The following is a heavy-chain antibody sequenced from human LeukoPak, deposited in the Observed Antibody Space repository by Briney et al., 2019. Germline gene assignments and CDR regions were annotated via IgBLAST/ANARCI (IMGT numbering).Heavy chain of an antibody. Sequence: ASVKVSCKASGYTFTSYYMHWVRQAPGKGLEWMGGFDPENGETIYAQKFQGRVTMTEDTSTDTAYMELSSLRSEDTAVYYCATSYYDILTGYRPLAYWGQGTLVTVSS. CDR3: ATSYYDILTGYRPLAY. D-gene: IGHD3-9*01. V-gene: IGHV1-24*01. J-gene: IGHJ4*02. CDR1: GYTFTSYY. CDR2: FDPENGET.